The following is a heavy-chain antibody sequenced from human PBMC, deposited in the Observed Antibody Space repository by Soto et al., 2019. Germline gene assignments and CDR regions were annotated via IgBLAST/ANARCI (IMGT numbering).Heavy chain of an antibody. Sequence: QVQLQQWGAGLLKSSETPSLTCAVYSESFSKYYWNWIRQSPGKGLEWIGEINQSGSTNYNPSLKSRVTISIDTSKNQFSLKLNSVTAADPAMYYCARGYHYDSGSSFPYWGQGTLVTVSS. CDR2: INQSGST. CDR3: ARGYHYDSGSSFPY. V-gene: IGHV4-34*01. CDR1: SESFSKYY. J-gene: IGHJ4*02. D-gene: IGHD3-10*01.